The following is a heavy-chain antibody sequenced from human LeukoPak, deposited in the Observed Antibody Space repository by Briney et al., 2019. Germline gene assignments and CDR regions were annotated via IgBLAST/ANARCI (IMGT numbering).Heavy chain of an antibody. D-gene: IGHD6-13*01. Sequence: GGSLRLSCAASGFTFSSYAMHWVRQAPGKGLEWVAVISYDGINKYYADSVKGRFTISRDNSKSTLYLQMNSLRAEDTAVYYCASEIAAASEAFDTWGQGTMVTVSS. CDR3: ASEIAAASEAFDT. J-gene: IGHJ3*02. CDR2: ISYDGINK. V-gene: IGHV3-30-3*01. CDR1: GFTFSSYA.